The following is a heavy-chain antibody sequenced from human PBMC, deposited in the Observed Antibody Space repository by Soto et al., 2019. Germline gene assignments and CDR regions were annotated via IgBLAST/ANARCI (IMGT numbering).Heavy chain of an antibody. V-gene: IGHV3-30-3*02. D-gene: IGHD5-12*01. J-gene: IGHJ6*02. CDR3: AKKDIVATTGVYYYYGMDV. CDR2: ISYDGSNK. CDR1: GFTFSSYA. Sequence: QVQLVESGGGVVQPGRSLRLSCAASGFTFSSYAMHWVRQAPGKGLEWVAVISYDGSNKYYADSVKGRFTISRDNSKNTLYLQMNSLRAEDTAVYYCAKKDIVATTGVYYYYGMDVWGQGTTVTVSS.